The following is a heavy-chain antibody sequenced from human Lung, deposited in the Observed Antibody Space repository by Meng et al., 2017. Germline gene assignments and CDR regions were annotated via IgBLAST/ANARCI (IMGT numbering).Heavy chain of an antibody. CDR2: TYYRSKWYN. Sequence: QVHLQQSGTGLVELSQTLPLPCAISGDSVSSNSAAWIWLRPSPSRGLEWLGRTYYRSKWYNGYAVSVRSRITITPDTSKNQFSLQLNSVTPEDTAVYYCARSQQWLDSWGQGTLVTVSS. CDR3: ARSQQWLDS. V-gene: IGHV6-1*01. CDR1: GDSVSSNSAA. D-gene: IGHD6-19*01. J-gene: IGHJ4*02.